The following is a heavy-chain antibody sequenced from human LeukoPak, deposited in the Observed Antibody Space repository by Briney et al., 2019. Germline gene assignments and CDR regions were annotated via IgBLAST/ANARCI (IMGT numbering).Heavy chain of an antibody. V-gene: IGHV4-30-4*01. Sequence: SQTLSLTCTVSGGSISSGDYYWSWIRQPPGKGLEWIGYIYYSGSTYYNPSLKSRVTISVDTSKNQFSLKLSSVTAADTAVYYCARGLTAAAGDNWFDPWGQGTLVTVSS. J-gene: IGHJ5*02. CDR2: IYYSGST. CDR3: ARGLTAAAGDNWFDP. D-gene: IGHD6-13*01. CDR1: GGSISSGDYY.